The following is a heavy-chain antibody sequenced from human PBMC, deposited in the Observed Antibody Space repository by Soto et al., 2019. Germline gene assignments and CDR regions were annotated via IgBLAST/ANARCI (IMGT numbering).Heavy chain of an antibody. V-gene: IGHV4-4*02. CDR1: SGSISSSNW. Sequence: PSETLSLTCAVSSGSISSSNWWSRVRQPPGKGLEWIGEIYHNGSTNYNPSLKSRVTISVDKSKNQFSLKLSSVTAADTAVYYCARDTSGFDQRDNWFDPWGQGTLVTSPQ. D-gene: IGHD6-19*01. J-gene: IGHJ5*02. CDR3: ARDTSGFDQRDNWFDP. CDR2: IYHNGST.